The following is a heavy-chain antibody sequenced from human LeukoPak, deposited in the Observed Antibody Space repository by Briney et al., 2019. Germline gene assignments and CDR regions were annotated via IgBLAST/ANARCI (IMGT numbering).Heavy chain of an antibody. V-gene: IGHV1-18*04. J-gene: IGHJ6*03. CDR2: ISAYNGNT. CDR3: AREFGGLMDV. CDR1: GYTFTGYY. Sequence: ASVKVSCKASGYTFTGYYMHWVRQAPGQGLEWMGWISAYNGNTNYAQKLQGRVTMTTDTSTSTAYMELRSLRSDDTAVYYCAREFGGLMDVWGKGTTVTVSS. D-gene: IGHD3-10*01.